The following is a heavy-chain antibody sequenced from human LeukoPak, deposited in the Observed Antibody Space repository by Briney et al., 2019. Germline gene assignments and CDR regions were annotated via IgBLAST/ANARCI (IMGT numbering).Heavy chain of an antibody. Sequence: ASVKVSCKASGYTFTGYYMHWVRQAPGQGLEWMGWINPNSGGTNYAQKFQGWVTMTRDTSISTVYMELSRLRSDDTAVYYCATELTRYSNYVLWGQGTLVTVSS. J-gene: IGHJ4*02. CDR3: ATELTRYSNYVL. CDR1: GYTFTGYY. CDR2: INPNSGGT. D-gene: IGHD4-11*01. V-gene: IGHV1-2*04.